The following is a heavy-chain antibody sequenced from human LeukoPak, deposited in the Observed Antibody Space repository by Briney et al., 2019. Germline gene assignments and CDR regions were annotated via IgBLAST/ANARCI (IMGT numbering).Heavy chain of an antibody. CDR3: ANLRFGELLYFDY. J-gene: IGHJ4*02. V-gene: IGHV3-53*01. CDR1: GFTVSSNH. CDR2: IYSGGST. D-gene: IGHD3-10*01. Sequence: GGSLRLSCVGSGFTVSSNHMNWVRQVPGKGLEWVSVIYSGGSTYYADSVKGRFTMSRDNSKNTLYLQMNSLRPEDTAVYYCANLRFGELLYFDYWGQGTLVTVSS.